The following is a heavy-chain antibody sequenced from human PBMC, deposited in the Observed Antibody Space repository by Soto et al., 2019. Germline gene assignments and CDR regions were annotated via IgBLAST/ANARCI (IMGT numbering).Heavy chain of an antibody. V-gene: IGHV1-69*06. Sequence: SVKVSCQASGGTFGSYVISWVRQAPGQGLEWMGGIIPLSGTADYAQKFQGRVTITADNLTITVDMELRSLRDEDTAVYYCARDGFSGGYYGYWGQGTLVTVSS. CDR1: GGTFGSYV. CDR3: ARDGFSGGYYGY. D-gene: IGHD1-26*01. CDR2: IIPLSGTA. J-gene: IGHJ4*02.